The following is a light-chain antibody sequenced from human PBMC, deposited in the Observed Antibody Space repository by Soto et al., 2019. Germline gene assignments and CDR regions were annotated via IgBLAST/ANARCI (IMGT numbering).Light chain of an antibody. CDR3: SSYTTTTSLLV. V-gene: IGLV2-14*01. J-gene: IGLJ1*01. Sequence: QSVLTQPASVSGSPGQSITISCTGTSSDIGGFNFVSWYQHHPGKAPKLLIYEVSDQASGVSNRFSGSKSGNTATLTISGLQAEDEADYYCSSYTTTTSLLVFGSGTKVTVL. CDR1: SSDIGGFNF. CDR2: EVS.